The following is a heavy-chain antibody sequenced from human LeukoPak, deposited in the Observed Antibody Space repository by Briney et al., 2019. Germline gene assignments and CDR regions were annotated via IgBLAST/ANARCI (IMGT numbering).Heavy chain of an antibody. J-gene: IGHJ6*02. D-gene: IGHD3-10*01. CDR3: ARDHGITRVGGPEEYYDKYYGMDV. Sequence: ASVKVSCKASGGTFSSYAISWARQAPGQGLEWMGGIIPIFGTANYAQKFQGRVTITADESTSTAYMELSSLRSEDTAVYYCARDHGITRVGGPEEYYDKYYGMDVWGQGTTVTVSS. CDR2: IIPIFGTA. V-gene: IGHV1-69*13. CDR1: GGTFSSYA.